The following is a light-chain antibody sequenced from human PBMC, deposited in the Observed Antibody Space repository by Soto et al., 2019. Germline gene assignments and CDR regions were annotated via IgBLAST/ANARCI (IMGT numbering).Light chain of an antibody. V-gene: IGKV4-1*01. CDR2: WAS. J-gene: IGKJ1*01. Sequence: DIVMTQSPDSLAVSLGDRATINCKSSQSIIYNSNNKNYLAWYQQKPGQPPKLLIYWASTRESGVSDRFSGSGSGTDFTLTISSLQAEDEAVYYCQQYYFTPWTFGQGTKVEIK. CDR1: QSIIYNSNNKNY. CDR3: QQYYFTPWT.